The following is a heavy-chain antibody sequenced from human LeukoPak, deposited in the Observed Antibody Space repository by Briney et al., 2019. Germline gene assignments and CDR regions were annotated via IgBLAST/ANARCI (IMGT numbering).Heavy chain of an antibody. D-gene: IGHD3-10*01. Sequence: GGPLRLSCAASEFTVSSNYMNWVRKAPGKGLEWVSVIYSGGSTYYADSVKGRFTISRDNSKNTLYLQMNSLRAEDTAVYYCARDRDANWFDPWGQGTLVTVSS. CDR2: IYSGGST. J-gene: IGHJ5*02. V-gene: IGHV3-53*01. CDR1: EFTVSSNY. CDR3: ARDRDANWFDP.